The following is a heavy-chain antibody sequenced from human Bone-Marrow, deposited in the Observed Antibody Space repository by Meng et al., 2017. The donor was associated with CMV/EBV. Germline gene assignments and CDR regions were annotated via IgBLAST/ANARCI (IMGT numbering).Heavy chain of an antibody. CDR1: GFTFSSYW. CDR2: INWSGGST. J-gene: IGHJ6*02. CDR3: ARSPRRYYCSSTSCYSDYYYGMDV. Sequence: GGSLRLSCAASGFTFSSYWMHWVRQAPGKGLEWVSGINWSGGSTGYADSVKGRFTISRDNAKNSLYLQMNSLRAEDTALYYCARSPRRYYCSSTSCYSDYYYGMDVWGQGTTVTVSS. V-gene: IGHV3-20*04. D-gene: IGHD2-2*01.